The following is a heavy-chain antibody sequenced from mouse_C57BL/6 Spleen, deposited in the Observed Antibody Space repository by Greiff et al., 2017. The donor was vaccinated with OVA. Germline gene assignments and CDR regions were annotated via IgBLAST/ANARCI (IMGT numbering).Heavy chain of an antibody. Sequence: EVMLVESGGGLVKPGGSLKLSCAASGFTFSDYGMHWVRQAPEKGLEWVAYISSGSSTIYYADTVKGRFTIHRDNAKNNVFLQMTILRSDDTAMYYCARGEFLLLRARYFDVWGTGTTVTVSS. J-gene: IGHJ1*03. CDR3: ARGEFLLLRARYFDV. D-gene: IGHD1-1*01. V-gene: IGHV5-17*01. CDR2: ISSGSSTI. CDR1: GFTFSDYG.